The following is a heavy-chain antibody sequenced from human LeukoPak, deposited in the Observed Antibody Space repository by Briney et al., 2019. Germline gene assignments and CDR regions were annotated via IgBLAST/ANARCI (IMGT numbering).Heavy chain of an antibody. CDR2: ISSSSRYI. J-gene: IGHJ4*02. Sequence: GGSLRLSCAATGFTFGSYSMNWVRQAPGRGLDWVSSISSSSRYIYNADSVKGRFTISRDNAKNSVYLQMNSLRADDTAVYYCARDRGDMTNVWAYWGQGTLVTVSS. V-gene: IGHV3-21*01. D-gene: IGHD2-21*02. CDR3: ARDRGDMTNVWAY. CDR1: GFTFGSYS.